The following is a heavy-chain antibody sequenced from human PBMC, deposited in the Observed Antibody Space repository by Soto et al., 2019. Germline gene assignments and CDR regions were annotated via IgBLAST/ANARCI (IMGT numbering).Heavy chain of an antibody. Sequence: QVQLVESGGGVVQPGRSLRLSCAASGFTFSNFGMNWVRQAPGKGLEGVARVWYDGSSKYYVDSVKGRFTISRDNSKETVYLQMNSLRAEDTGVYYCAREIDSNYDGMDVWGQVTTGTVSS. D-gene: IGHD4-4*01. V-gene: IGHV3-33*01. CDR2: VWYDGSSK. CDR3: AREIDSNYDGMDV. J-gene: IGHJ6*02. CDR1: GFTFSNFG.